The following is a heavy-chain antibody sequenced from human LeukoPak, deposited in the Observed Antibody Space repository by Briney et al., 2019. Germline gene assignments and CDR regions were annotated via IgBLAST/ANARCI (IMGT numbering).Heavy chain of an antibody. V-gene: IGHV5-51*01. CDR2: IYPDDSDT. Sequence: GESLKISCKTSGYSFTTYWIGWVRQMPGAGLEWVGAIYPDDSDTRYSPSFQGQVVISADRSIRTAYLQWNTLKTSDTSMYYCVRQRGASGTINHFDPWGQGTLVTVSS. D-gene: IGHD3-10*01. CDR3: VRQRGASGTINHFDP. J-gene: IGHJ5*02. CDR1: GYSFTTYW.